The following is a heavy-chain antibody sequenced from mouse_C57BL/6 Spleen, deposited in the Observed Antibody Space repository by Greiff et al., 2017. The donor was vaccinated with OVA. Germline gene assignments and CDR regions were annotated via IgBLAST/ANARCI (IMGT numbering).Heavy chain of an antibody. CDR1: GYTFTSYW. V-gene: IGHV1-64*01. CDR2: IHPNSGST. CDR3: ARENYYGSSGGYYFDY. Sequence: QVQLKQSGAELVKPGASVKLSCKASGYTFTSYWMHWVKQRPGQGLEWIGMIHPNSGSTNYNEKFKSKATLTVDKSSSTAYMQLSSLTSEDSAVYYCARENYYGSSGGYYFDYWGQGTTLTVSS. D-gene: IGHD1-1*01. J-gene: IGHJ2*01.